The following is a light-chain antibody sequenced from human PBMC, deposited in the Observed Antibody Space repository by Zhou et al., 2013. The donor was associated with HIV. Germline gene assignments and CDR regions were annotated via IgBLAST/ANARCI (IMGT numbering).Light chain of an antibody. Sequence: AIRMTQSPSSLSASAGDSVTITCRASQGISTYLAWYQQKPGKAPKLLIYAASTLQSGVPSRFSGSGSGTEFTLTISSLQPDDFATYYCQQYNSYSPTFGQGTKLEIK. V-gene: IGKV1-8*01. J-gene: IGKJ2*01. CDR2: AAS. CDR3: QQYNSYSPT. CDR1: QGISTY.